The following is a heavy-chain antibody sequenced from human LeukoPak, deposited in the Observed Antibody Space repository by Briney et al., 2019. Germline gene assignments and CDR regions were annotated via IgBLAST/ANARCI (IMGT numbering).Heavy chain of an antibody. CDR3: ARRAGYNPGDY. V-gene: IGHV1-2*02. CDR2: INPNSGDT. Sequence: ASVTVSCKASGYTLTGYYMYWVRQAPGQGLEWMGWINPNSGDTNCAQNFQGRVTMTRDTSISTAYMDLSRLRSDDTAVYYCARRAGYNPGDYWGQGTLVTVSS. CDR1: GYTLTGYY. D-gene: IGHD5-24*01. J-gene: IGHJ4*02.